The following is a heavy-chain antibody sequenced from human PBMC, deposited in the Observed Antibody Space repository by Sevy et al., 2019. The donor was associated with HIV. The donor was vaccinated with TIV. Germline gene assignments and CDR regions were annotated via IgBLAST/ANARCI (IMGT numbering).Heavy chain of an antibody. D-gene: IGHD3-10*01. CDR2: IKRDGSEK. Sequence: GSLRLSCVASGFTFSNSWMTWVRQAPGKGLEWVANIKRDGSEKRYVDSVKGRFTISRDNAKRSLYLQMDRLRAEDTAVYYCARDFYYYVDSWGQGTLVTVSS. CDR1: GFTFSNSW. CDR3: ARDFYYYVDS. J-gene: IGHJ4*02. V-gene: IGHV3-7*01.